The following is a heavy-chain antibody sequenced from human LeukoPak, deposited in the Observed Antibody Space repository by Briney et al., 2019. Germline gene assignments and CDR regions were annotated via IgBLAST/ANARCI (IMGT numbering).Heavy chain of an antibody. D-gene: IGHD3-16*01. J-gene: IGHJ2*01. CDR3: AREATWGNWYFDL. V-gene: IGHV3-23*01. Sequence: PGGSLRLSCAASGFTFSSYAMSWVRQAPGKGLEWVSAISGSGGSTYYADSVKGRFTISRDNSINTLYLEMNSLRDEDTAVYYCAREATWGNWYFDLWGRGTLVTVSS. CDR1: GFTFSSYA. CDR2: ISGSGGST.